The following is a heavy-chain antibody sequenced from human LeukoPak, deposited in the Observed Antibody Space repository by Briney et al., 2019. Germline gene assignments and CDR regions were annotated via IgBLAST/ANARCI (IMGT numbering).Heavy chain of an antibody. J-gene: IGHJ5*02. CDR1: GYTFTNNF. D-gene: IGHD3-10*01. V-gene: IGHV1-46*01. CDR2: INPSGDNT. Sequence: GASVKVSCKASGYTFTNNFMHWVRQAPGQGLEWIGIINPSGDNTWYAQKFQGRVTMTRDMATSTDYLEVSSLRSEDTAVYYCAFAVRESNWFDPWGQGTLVTVSS. CDR3: AFAVRESNWFDP.